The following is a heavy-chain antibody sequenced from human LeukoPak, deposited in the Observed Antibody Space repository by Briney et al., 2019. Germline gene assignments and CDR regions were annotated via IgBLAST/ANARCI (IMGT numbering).Heavy chain of an antibody. CDR2: ISWNSGSI. Sequence: GGSLRLSCAASGFTLDDYAMHWVRQAPGKGLEWVSGISWNSGSIGYADSVKGRFTISRDNAKNTLYLQMRSLRAEDTAVYYCARGLSGYSSSLGSWGQGTLVTVSS. J-gene: IGHJ5*02. D-gene: IGHD6-6*01. CDR3: ARGLSGYSSSLGS. V-gene: IGHV3-9*01. CDR1: GFTLDDYA.